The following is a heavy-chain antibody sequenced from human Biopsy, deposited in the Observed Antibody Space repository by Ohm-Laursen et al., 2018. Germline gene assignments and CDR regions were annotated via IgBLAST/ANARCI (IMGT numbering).Heavy chain of an antibody. CDR3: ALQSVAQMKNFDY. CDR1: GYSFTSYY. Sequence: SVKVSCKTSGYSFTSYYMHWVRQAPGQGLEWMGMINPSGSTTSYPQIFQGRVTMTRDTSKSTVYMEMSRLRSDDTAVYYCALQSVAQMKNFDYWGQGTLVTVSS. D-gene: IGHD6-19*01. CDR2: INPSGSTT. J-gene: IGHJ4*02. V-gene: IGHV1-46*01.